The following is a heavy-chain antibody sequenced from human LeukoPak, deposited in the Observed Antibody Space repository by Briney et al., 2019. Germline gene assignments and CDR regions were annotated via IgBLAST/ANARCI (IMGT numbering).Heavy chain of an antibody. V-gene: IGHV4-38-2*02. J-gene: IGHJ2*01. D-gene: IGHD6-13*01. CDR1: GYSISSGYY. CDR3: ARTAAGATLYWYFDL. CDR2: IYHSGST. Sequence: SETLSLTCTVSGYSISSGYYWGWIRQPPGKGLEWIGSIYHSGSTYYNPSLKSRVTISVDTSKNQFSLKLSSVTAADTAVYYCARTAAGATLYWYFDLWGRGTLVTVSS.